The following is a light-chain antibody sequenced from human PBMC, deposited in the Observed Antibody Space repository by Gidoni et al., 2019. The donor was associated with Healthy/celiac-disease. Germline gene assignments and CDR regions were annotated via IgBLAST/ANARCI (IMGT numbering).Light chain of an antibody. CDR3: QQYGSSPLT. CDR1: KSVSSSY. J-gene: IGKJ4*01. CDR2: GAS. Sequence: EIVLTQSPGTLSLSPGERATLSCRASKSVSSSYLAWYQQKPGQAPRLLIYGASSRATGIPDRFSGSVSGTDFTLTISRLEPEDFAVYYCQQYGSSPLTFXGXTKVEIK. V-gene: IGKV3-20*01.